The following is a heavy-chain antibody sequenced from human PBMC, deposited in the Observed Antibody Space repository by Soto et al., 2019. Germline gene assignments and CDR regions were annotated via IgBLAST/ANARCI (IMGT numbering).Heavy chain of an antibody. CDR1: GGTFSSYA. CDR2: IIPIFGTA. CDR3: ARKSYYDILTGTSYGMDV. V-gene: IGHV1-69*13. J-gene: IGHJ6*02. D-gene: IGHD3-9*01. Sequence: ASVKVSCKASGGTFSSYAISWVRQAPGQGLEWMGGIIPIFGTANYAQKFQGRVTITADESTSTAYMELSSLRSEDTAVYYCARKSYYDILTGTSYGMDVWGQGTTVTVSS.